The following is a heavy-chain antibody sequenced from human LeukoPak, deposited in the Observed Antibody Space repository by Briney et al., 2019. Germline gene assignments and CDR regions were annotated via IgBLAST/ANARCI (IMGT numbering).Heavy chain of an antibody. J-gene: IGHJ4*02. CDR2: ISAYNGNT. V-gene: IGHV1-18*01. CDR3: ATIENDYYFDY. Sequence: ASVKVSCKASGYTFTSYGISWVRQAPGQGLERMGWISAYNGNTNYAQKLQGRVTMTTDTSTSTAYMELRSLRSDDTAVYYCATIENDYYFDYWGQGTLVTVSS. CDR1: GYTFTSYG. D-gene: IGHD5-24*01.